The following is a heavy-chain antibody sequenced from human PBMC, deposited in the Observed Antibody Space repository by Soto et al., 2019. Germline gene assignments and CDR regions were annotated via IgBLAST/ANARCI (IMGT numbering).Heavy chain of an antibody. J-gene: IGHJ4*02. CDR1: GYTFTSYG. V-gene: IGHV1-18*01. CDR2: ISAYNGNT. Sequence: QVQLVQSGAEVKKPGASVKVSCKASGYTFTSYGISWVRQAPGQGLEWMGWISAYNGNTNDAQKLQGRVTMTTDTSTSTAYMELRSLRSDDTAVYYCARAVQGCSGGSCYSPLDYWGQGTLVTVSS. D-gene: IGHD2-15*01. CDR3: ARAVQGCSGGSCYSPLDY.